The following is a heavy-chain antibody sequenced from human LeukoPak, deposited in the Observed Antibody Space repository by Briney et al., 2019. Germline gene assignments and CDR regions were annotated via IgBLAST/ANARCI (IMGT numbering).Heavy chain of an antibody. CDR1: GGSISSGGYY. Sequence: SQTLSLTCSVSGGSISSGGYYWSWIRQHPGKGLEWIGYIYYNGSTFYNPSLKSRVTISLDTSKTQFSLKLRSVTAADTAVFYCARRPGIFDIWGQGTMVTVSS. CDR2: IYYNGST. D-gene: IGHD6-13*01. V-gene: IGHV4-31*03. CDR3: ARRPGIFDI. J-gene: IGHJ3*02.